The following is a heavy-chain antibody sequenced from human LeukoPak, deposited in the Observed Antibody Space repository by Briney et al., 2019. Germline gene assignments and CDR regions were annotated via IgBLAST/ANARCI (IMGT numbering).Heavy chain of an antibody. CDR3: TTGLQLLYDGLQLDY. CDR1: GFTVSSNS. Sequence: GGSLRLSCTVSGFTVSSNSMSWVRQAPGKGLEWVGRIKSKTDGGTTDYAAPVKGRFTISRDDSKNTLYLQMNSLKTEDTAVYYCTTGLQLLYDGLQLDYWGQGTLVTVSS. J-gene: IGHJ4*02. D-gene: IGHD2-2*02. CDR2: IKSKTDGGTT. V-gene: IGHV3-15*01.